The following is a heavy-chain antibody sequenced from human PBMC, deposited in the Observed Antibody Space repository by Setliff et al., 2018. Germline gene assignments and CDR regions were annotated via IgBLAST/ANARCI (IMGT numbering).Heavy chain of an antibody. D-gene: IGHD3-10*01. J-gene: IGHJ3*02. V-gene: IGHV4-39*01. CDR3: ASRGKQGVLWFGESLGAFDI. CDR1: GGSISSSSYY. CDR2: IYYSGST. Sequence: LSLTCTVSGGSISSSSYYWGWIRQPPGKGLEWIGSIYYSGSTYYNPSLKSRVTISVDTSKNQFSLKLSSVTAADTAVYYCASRGKQGVLWFGESLGAFDIWG.